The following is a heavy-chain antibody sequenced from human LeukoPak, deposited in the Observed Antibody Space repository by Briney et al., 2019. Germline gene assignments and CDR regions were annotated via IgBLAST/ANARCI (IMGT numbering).Heavy chain of an antibody. CDR1: GYTFTSYF. D-gene: IGHD6-19*01. V-gene: IGHV1-46*01. CDR3: ARDPEGSGCYFDY. J-gene: IGHJ4*02. CDR2: INPSGGST. Sequence: ASVTVSCTASGYTFTSYFMHWVRQAPGQGLEWMGIINPSGGSTSYAQKFQGRVTMTRDTSTSMVYMELTSLRSEDTAVYYCARDPEGSGCYFDYWGQGTLVTVSS.